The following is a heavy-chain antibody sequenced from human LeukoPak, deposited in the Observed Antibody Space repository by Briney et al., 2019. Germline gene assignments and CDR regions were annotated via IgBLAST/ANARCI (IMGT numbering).Heavy chain of an antibody. J-gene: IGHJ4*02. CDR1: GFTVSSSY. V-gene: IGHV3-11*01. CDR3: ARDYYGSGSYFDY. D-gene: IGHD3-10*01. Sequence: GGSLRLSCAASGFTVSSSYMSWVRQAPGKGLEWVSYISSSGSTIYYADSVKGRFTISRDNAKNSLYLQMNSLRAEDTAVYYCARDYYGSGSYFDYWGQGTLVTVSS. CDR2: ISSSGSTI.